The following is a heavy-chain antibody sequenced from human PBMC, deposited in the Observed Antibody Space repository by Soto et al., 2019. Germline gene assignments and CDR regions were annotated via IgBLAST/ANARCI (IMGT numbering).Heavy chain of an antibody. D-gene: IGHD2-2*01. CDR1: GGSISSGGYY. J-gene: IGHJ4*02. CDR3: ARGVTAADIDY. V-gene: IGHV4-31*03. CDR2: IYYSGST. Sequence: PSETLSLICTVSGGSISSGGYYWSWIRQHLGKGLEWIGYIYYSGSTYYNPSLKSRVTISVDTSKNQFSLKLSSVTAADTAVYYCARGVTAADIDYWGQGTLVTVSS.